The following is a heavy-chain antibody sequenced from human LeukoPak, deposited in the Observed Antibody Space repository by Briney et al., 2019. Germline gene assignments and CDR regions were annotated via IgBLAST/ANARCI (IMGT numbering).Heavy chain of an antibody. Sequence: PGGSLRLSCAASGFGFSTSWMHWVRQAPGKGLVWVARINGDGSTTNYADSVQGRFTISRDTAKNTLFLQMNCLGAEDTAVYYCIGTGTHSYWGQGTLVTVSS. CDR2: INGDGSTT. CDR1: GFGFSTSW. CDR3: IGTGTHSY. J-gene: IGHJ4*02. V-gene: IGHV3-74*01. D-gene: IGHD3-10*01.